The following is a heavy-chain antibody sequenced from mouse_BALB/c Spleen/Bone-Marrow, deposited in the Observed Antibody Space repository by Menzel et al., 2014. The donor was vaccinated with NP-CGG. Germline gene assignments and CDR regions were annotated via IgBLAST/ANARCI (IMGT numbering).Heavy chain of an antibody. CDR2: IWAGGST. J-gene: IGHJ3*01. CDR3: ARDGATATLAY. CDR1: GFPLTNYC. D-gene: IGHD1-2*01. V-gene: IGHV2-9*02. Sequence: VQRVESGPGLVAPSQSLSITCTVSGFPLTNYCVHWVRRPPGKGLEWLGAIWAGGSTNYKSALMSRLSISKDNSKSQVFLKMNSLQTDDTAMYYCARDGATATLAYWGQGTLVTVSA.